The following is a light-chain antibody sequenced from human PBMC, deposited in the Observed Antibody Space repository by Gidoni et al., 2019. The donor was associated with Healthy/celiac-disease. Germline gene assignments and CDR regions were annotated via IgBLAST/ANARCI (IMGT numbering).Light chain of an antibody. Sequence: DIQMTQSPSSLSASVGDRVTITCRASQSISSYLNWYQQKPGKAPKLLIYAAASLQSGVPSRFSGSGSGTDFTLTISSLQPEDCATYYCQQSYSTPPTFGGGTKVEIK. J-gene: IGKJ4*01. CDR1: QSISSY. V-gene: IGKV1-39*01. CDR2: AAA. CDR3: QQSYSTPPT.